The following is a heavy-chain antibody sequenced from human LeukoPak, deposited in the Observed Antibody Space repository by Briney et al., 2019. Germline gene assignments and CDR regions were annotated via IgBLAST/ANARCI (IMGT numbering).Heavy chain of an antibody. CDR1: GGSISSYY. Sequence: PSETLSLTCTVSGGSISSYYWSWIRQPAGKGLEWIGRIYTSGSTNYNPSLKSRVTMSVDTSKNQFSLKLSSVTAADTAVYYCARDFRMVRGVTANYYYYYMDVWGKGTTVTISS. D-gene: IGHD3-10*01. CDR2: IYTSGST. J-gene: IGHJ6*03. V-gene: IGHV4-4*07. CDR3: ARDFRMVRGVTANYYYYYMDV.